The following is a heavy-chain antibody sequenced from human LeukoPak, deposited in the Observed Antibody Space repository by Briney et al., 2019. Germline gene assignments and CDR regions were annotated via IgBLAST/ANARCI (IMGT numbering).Heavy chain of an antibody. Sequence: PGGSLRLSCAASGFTFSDYYMSWIRQAPGKGLEWVANIKGDGSEKYYVDSVKGRYSISIDNAKNFLYLQVNSLRADDTAVYYCARTTEGGYSNGYFYYYYMDVWGKGTTVTISS. CDR2: IKGDGSEK. J-gene: IGHJ6*03. V-gene: IGHV3-7*01. D-gene: IGHD4-11*01. CDR1: GFTFSDYY. CDR3: ARTTEGGYSNGYFYYYYMDV.